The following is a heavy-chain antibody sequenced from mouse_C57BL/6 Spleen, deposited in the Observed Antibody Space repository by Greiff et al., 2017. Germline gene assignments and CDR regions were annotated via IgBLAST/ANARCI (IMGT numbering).Heavy chain of an antibody. CDR3: TRGLLRRYFDY. J-gene: IGHJ2*01. V-gene: IGHV14-4*01. D-gene: IGHD2-12*01. CDR1: GFNIKDDY. CDR2: IDPENGDT. Sequence: VQLQQSGAELVRPGASVQLSCTASGFNIKDDYMHWVKQRPEQGLEWIGWIDPENGDTEYASKFQGKATITADTSSNTAYLQLSSLTSEDTAVYYCTRGLLRRYFDYWGQGTTLTVSS.